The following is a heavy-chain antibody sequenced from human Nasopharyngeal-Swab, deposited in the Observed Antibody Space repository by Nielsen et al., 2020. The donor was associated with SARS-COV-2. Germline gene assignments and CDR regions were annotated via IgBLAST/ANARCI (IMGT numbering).Heavy chain of an antibody. J-gene: IGHJ4*02. D-gene: IGHD1-26*01. CDR3: AGDVAIVGATLEN. CDR2: ISSSSSTS. Sequence: VRQMPGKGLEWVAYISSSSSTSYYADSVKGRFTISRDNPKNSLYLQMNSLRDEDTALYYCAGDVAIVGATLENWGQGTLVTVSS. V-gene: IGHV3-48*02.